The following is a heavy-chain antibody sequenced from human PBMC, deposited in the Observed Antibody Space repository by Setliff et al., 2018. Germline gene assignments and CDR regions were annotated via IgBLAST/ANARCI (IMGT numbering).Heavy chain of an antibody. CDR1: GGPINSDRYY. D-gene: IGHD2-21*01. CDR3: ARFLDPRDGYQNSPGFDF. Sequence: SETLSLTCTVSGGPINSDRYYWGWIRQPPGKGLEWIGSMYSSGSTYYNPSLKSRVTISVDTSQNQFSLKLSYMTAADTAVYYCARFLDPRDGYQNSPGFDFWGQGALVTVSS. CDR2: MYSSGST. V-gene: IGHV4-39*07. J-gene: IGHJ4*02.